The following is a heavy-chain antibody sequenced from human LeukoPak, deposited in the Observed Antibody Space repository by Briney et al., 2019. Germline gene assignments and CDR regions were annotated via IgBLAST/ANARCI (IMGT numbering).Heavy chain of an antibody. D-gene: IGHD4-17*01. CDR3: ARGLSHIRTVTAGNTDPFGI. Sequence: AASVKVSCKASGYTFTSYNINWVRQATGQGLEWMGWMNPNSGNTGYAQKFQGRVTMTRDMSTSTVYMELSSLRSEETAVYFCARGLSHIRTVTAGNTDPFGIWGQGTMVTVSS. CDR1: GYTFTSYN. CDR2: MNPNSGNT. V-gene: IGHV1-8*02. J-gene: IGHJ3*02.